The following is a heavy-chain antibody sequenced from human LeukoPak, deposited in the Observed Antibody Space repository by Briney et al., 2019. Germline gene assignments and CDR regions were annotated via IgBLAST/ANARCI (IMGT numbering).Heavy chain of an antibody. J-gene: IGHJ6*03. CDR1: GYTFTNYY. V-gene: IGHV1-8*02. D-gene: IGHD1-1*01. CDR3: ATWGVQLERPVPYYYYYMDV. CDR2: MNPNSGNT. Sequence: GASVKVSCKASGYTFTNYYMHWVRQATGQGLEWMGWMNPNSGNTGYAQKFQGRVTMTRNTSISTAYMELSSLRSEDTAVYYCATWGVQLERPVPYYYYYMDVWGKGTTVTVSS.